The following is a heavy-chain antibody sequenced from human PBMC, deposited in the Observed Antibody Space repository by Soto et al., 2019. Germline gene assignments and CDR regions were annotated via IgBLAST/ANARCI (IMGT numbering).Heavy chain of an antibody. Sequence: QVQLVQSGAEVKKPGASAKVSCKASGYTFTDYNINWVRLAPGQGPQWMGWISAYSGNTFYAQNFQGRLTMTTDTSTSTAYMELRSLRSDDTAIYYCGRQGAGAFDYWGQGTLVIVSS. D-gene: IGHD3-10*01. CDR3: GRQGAGAFDY. J-gene: IGHJ4*02. CDR2: ISAYSGNT. CDR1: GYTFTDYN. V-gene: IGHV1-18*04.